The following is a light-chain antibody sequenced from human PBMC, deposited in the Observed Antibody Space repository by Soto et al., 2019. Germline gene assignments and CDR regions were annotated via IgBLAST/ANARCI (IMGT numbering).Light chain of an antibody. Sequence: DIQMTQSPTSLSASVGDTVTISCRASQSISKFLNWYQQRQGQVPKLLIYAASRLHSGVPSRFSGSGSGTDFTLTINSLQPEHFTTYYCQQSHSAPPSFGQGTKVEFK. CDR1: QSISKF. CDR2: AAS. CDR3: QQSHSAPPS. J-gene: IGKJ1*01. V-gene: IGKV1-39*01.